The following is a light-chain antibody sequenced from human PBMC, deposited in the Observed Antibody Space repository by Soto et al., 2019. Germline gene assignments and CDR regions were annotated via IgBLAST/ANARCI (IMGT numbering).Light chain of an antibody. CDR2: EVN. J-gene: IGLJ2*01. CDR3: SSSTSAATRVV. V-gene: IGLV2-14*01. Sequence: QSVLTQPASVSGSPGQSISISCTGTSSDVGGYNHVSWYQQHPGKAPKLLIYEVNNRPSGVSSRFSGSKSANTASLTISGLQAEDEADYFCSSSTSAATRVVFGGGTKLTVL. CDR1: SSDVGGYNH.